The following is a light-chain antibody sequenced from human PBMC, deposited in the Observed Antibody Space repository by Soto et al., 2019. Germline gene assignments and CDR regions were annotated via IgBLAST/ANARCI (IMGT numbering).Light chain of an antibody. J-gene: IGLJ2*01. Sequence: QSVLTQPDSVSVSPGQSITISCTGTSSDVGGYNYVSWYQQHPGKAPKLMIYDVSNRPSGVSNRFSGSKSGNTASLTISGLQAEDEADYYCSSYTSSSTLVGFGGGTQMTVL. V-gene: IGLV2-14*01. CDR1: SSDVGGYNY. CDR2: DVS. CDR3: SSYTSSSTLVG.